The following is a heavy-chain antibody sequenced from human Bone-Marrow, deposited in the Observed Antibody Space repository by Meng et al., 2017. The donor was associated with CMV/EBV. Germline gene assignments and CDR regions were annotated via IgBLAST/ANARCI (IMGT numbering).Heavy chain of an antibody. J-gene: IGHJ4*02. CDR2: INWNGGST. V-gene: IGHV3-20*04. D-gene: IGHD4-17*01. CDR1: GFTVSSNY. CDR3: ARDYGDYVRGGAY. Sequence: GESLKISCAASGFTVSSNYMSWVRQAPGKGLEWVSGINWNGGSTGYADSVKGRFTISRDNAKNSLYLQMNSLRAEDTALYYCARDYGDYVRGGAYWGQGTLVTVSS.